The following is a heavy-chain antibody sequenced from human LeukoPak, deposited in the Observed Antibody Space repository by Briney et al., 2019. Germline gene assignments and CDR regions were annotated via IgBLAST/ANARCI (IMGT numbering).Heavy chain of an antibody. CDR1: GFTVSSNY. CDR2: IYSGDNS. J-gene: IGHJ3*02. D-gene: IGHD3/OR15-3a*01. CDR3: ARAPIIIWAFDI. Sequence: RSLRLSCAASGFTVSSNYMTWVRQAPGKGLEWVSVIYSGDNSYYADSVKGRFTISRDNSKNTVYLQMNSLRAEDTAVYYCARAPIIIWAFDIWGHGTMVTVSS. V-gene: IGHV3-53*01.